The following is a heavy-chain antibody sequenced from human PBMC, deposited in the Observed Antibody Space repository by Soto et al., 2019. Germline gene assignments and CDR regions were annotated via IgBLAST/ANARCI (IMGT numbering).Heavy chain of an antibody. J-gene: IGHJ5*02. V-gene: IGHV1-3*01. CDR2: INAGNGNT. D-gene: IGHD2-15*01. Sequence: ASVKVSCKASGYTFTSYAMHWVRQAPGQRLEWMGWINAGNGNTKYSHKFQGRVTITRDTSASTAYMELSSLRSEDTAVYYCARADCSGGSCYQNWFDPWGQGTLVTVSS. CDR3: ARADCSGGSCYQNWFDP. CDR1: GYTFTSYA.